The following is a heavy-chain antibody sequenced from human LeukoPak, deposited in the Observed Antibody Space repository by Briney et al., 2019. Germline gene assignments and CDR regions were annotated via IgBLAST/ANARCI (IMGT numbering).Heavy chain of an antibody. CDR3: ASSGDVMVRGVISWFDP. Sequence: GGSLRLSCAASGFTFSSYAMHWVRQAPGKGLEWVAVISYDGSNKYYADSVKGRFTISRDNSKNTLYLQMNSLRAEDTAVYYCASSGDVMVRGVISWFDPWGQGTLATVSS. CDR1: GFTFSSYA. CDR2: ISYDGSNK. V-gene: IGHV3-30*04. D-gene: IGHD3-10*01. J-gene: IGHJ5*02.